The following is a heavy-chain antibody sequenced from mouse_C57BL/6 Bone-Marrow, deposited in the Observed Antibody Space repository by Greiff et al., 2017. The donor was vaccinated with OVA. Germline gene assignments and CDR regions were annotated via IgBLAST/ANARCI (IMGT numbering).Heavy chain of an antibody. CDR3: TTRYGSSFYAMDY. CDR1: GFNIKDDY. V-gene: IGHV14-4*01. D-gene: IGHD1-1*01. Sequence: LVESGAELVRPGASVKLSCTASGFNIKDDYMHWVKQRPEQGLEWIGWIDPENGDTEYASKFPGQATITADTYSNTAYLQRSSLTSEDTAVYYCTTRYGSSFYAMDYWGQGTSVTVSS. CDR2: IDPENGDT. J-gene: IGHJ4*01.